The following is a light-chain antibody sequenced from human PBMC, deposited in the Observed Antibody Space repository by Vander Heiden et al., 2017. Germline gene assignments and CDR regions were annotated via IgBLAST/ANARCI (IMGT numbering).Light chain of an antibody. CDR2: WAS. Sequence: DIVMTQSPDSLAVSLGERATINCKSRQSILYSSNNKNYLAWYQQKPGQPPKLLIYWASTRESGVPDRFSGSGSGTDFTLTISSLQAGDVAVYYCQQYYSTPYTFGQGTKLEIK. CDR3: QQYYSTPYT. J-gene: IGKJ2*01. CDR1: QSILYSSNNKNY. V-gene: IGKV4-1*01.